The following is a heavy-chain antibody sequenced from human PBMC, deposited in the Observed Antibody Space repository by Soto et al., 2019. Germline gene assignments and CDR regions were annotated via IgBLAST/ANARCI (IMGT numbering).Heavy chain of an antibody. D-gene: IGHD6-19*01. CDR1: GFTFSNFG. V-gene: IGHV3-30*18. CDR2: ISSDSTDK. CDR3: VKGVGKGWRTVDY. J-gene: IGHJ4*02. Sequence: QVQLVESGGGGVQPGTSLIVSCAASGFTFSNFGMHWVRQAPGKGLEWVAVISSDSTDKYYADSVKGRFTISRDNSKNMVYLQMDSLRHEDTDVYYCVKGVGKGWRTVDYWGQGTLVTVSS.